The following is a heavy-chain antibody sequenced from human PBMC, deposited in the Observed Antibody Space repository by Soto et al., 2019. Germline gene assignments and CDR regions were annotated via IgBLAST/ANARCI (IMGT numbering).Heavy chain of an antibody. CDR1: GGSISSGGYY. Sequence: QVQLRESGPGLVKPSQTLSLTCTVSGGSISSGGYYWSWIRQHPGKGLEWIGYIYYSGSTYYNPSLKRRVTISVDTSKNQFSLKLSSVTAADTAVYYCARDLLSEYYYGMDVWGQGTTVTVSS. CDR2: IYYSGST. CDR3: ARDLLSEYYYGMDV. V-gene: IGHV4-31*03. D-gene: IGHD3-10*01. J-gene: IGHJ6*02.